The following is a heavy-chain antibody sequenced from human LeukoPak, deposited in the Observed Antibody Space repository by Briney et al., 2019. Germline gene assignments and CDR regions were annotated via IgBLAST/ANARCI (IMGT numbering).Heavy chain of an antibody. CDR3: ARGSKMVRGARHYNYFDP. CDR2: INYSGNT. D-gene: IGHD3-10*01. Sequence: PSETLSLTCAVYGGSFSDYYWNWIRQPPGKGLEWIAEINYSGNTNYNPSHNNRVRSRVTISVDTSKNQFSLNLNSVTAADTAVYYCARGSKMVRGARHYNYFDPWGQGTLVTVSS. V-gene: IGHV4-34*01. CDR1: GGSFSDYY. J-gene: IGHJ5*02.